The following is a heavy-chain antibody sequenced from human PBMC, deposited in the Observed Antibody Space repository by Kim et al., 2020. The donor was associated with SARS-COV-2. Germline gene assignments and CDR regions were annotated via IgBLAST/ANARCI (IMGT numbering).Heavy chain of an antibody. J-gene: IGHJ4*02. CDR2: T. D-gene: IGHD3-16*01. V-gene: IGHV5-51*01. CDR3: ARHERVGGDFDY. Sequence: TRYSPSVQGQVTISAHKSISTAYLQWSRLKASDPAMYYCARHERVGGDFDYWGQGTLVTVSS.